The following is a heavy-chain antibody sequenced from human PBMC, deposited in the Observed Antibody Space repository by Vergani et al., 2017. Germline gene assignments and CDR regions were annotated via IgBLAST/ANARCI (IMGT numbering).Heavy chain of an antibody. J-gene: IGHJ6*02. D-gene: IGHD1-14*01. Sequence: LEESGGGSVKPGGSLRLSCAASGFKFSDHYMSWIRQAPGKGLEWVSHISPGASTVSYTDFVTGRFTVTRNNDNNSLTLDMTTLRVEDTAVYYCKKNPGISTARQYFAMDVWGQGTTVTVAS. V-gene: IGHV3-11*04. CDR3: KKNPGISTARQYFAMDV. CDR2: ISPGASTV. CDR1: GFKFSDHY.